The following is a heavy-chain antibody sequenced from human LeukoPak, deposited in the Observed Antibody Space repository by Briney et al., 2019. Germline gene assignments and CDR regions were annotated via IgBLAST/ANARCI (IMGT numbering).Heavy chain of an antibody. D-gene: IGHD4-17*01. CDR2: IKQDGREE. J-gene: IGHJ4*02. V-gene: IGHV3-7*01. Sequence: GGSLRLSCAASGFTFSSYWMSGVREAPGKGVEWVANIKQDGREEYYVDSVRGRFTISRDNAKNSLYLQINSLRAEATAVYYCVYSGDYDKGYWGQGTLVTVSS. CDR3: VYSGDYDKGY. CDR1: GFTFSSYW.